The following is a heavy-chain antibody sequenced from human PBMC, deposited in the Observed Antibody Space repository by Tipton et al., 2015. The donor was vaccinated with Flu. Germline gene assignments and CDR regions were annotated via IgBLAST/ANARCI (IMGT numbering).Heavy chain of an antibody. D-gene: IGHD3-9*01. CDR3: VHRETYNDILAGPFDY. CDR1: GGTFSGYS. Sequence: QVQLVQSGAEVKKPGSSVKVSCKTSGGTFSGYSISWVRQAPGQGLEWMGRIIPISSTTNYAQKFHGRVTITADDSTKTANMDLSNLHSDDTAVYYCVHRETYNDILAGPFDYWGQGTLVSVSS. J-gene: IGHJ4*02. V-gene: IGHV1-69*18. CDR2: IIPISSTT.